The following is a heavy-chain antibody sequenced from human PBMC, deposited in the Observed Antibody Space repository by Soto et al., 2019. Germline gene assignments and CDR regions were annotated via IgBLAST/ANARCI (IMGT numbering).Heavy chain of an antibody. CDR1: GFIFTTYW. Sequence: DVQLVESGGALVQPGGSLTLSCAASGFIFTTYWMTWVRQAPGKGLEWVANIDQDGSRKYYVDSVKGRFTISRDNARNSLYLQMNSLRAEDTAVYYCARSIDYWGQGALVTVSS. CDR3: ARSIDY. V-gene: IGHV3-7*01. J-gene: IGHJ4*02. CDR2: IDQDGSRK.